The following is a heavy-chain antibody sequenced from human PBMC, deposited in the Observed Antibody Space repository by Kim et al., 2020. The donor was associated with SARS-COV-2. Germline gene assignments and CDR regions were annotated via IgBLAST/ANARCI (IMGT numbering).Heavy chain of an antibody. Sequence: GESLKISCKGSGYSFTSYWIGWVRQMPGKGLEWMGIIYPGDSDTRYSPSFQGQVTISADKSISTAYLQWSSLKASDTAMYYCAIRGYCTNGVCSPRGAFDIWGQGTMVTVSS. CDR3: AIRGYCTNGVCSPRGAFDI. D-gene: IGHD2-8*01. CDR2: IYPGDSDT. CDR1: GYSFTSYW. J-gene: IGHJ3*02. V-gene: IGHV5-51*01.